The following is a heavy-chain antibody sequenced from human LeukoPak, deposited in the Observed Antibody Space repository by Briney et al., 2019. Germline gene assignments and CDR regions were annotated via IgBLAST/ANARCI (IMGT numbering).Heavy chain of an antibody. CDR1: GGSINSAGYY. J-gene: IGHJ3*02. D-gene: IGHD6-13*01. Sequence: SQTLSLTCTVSGGSINSAGYYWSWIRQPPGKGLEWIGYIYYSGSTNYNPSLKSRVTISVDTSKNQFSLKLSSVTAADTAVYYCARAAAKVASAFDIWGQGTMVTVSS. CDR3: ARAAAKVASAFDI. V-gene: IGHV4-61*08. CDR2: IYYSGST.